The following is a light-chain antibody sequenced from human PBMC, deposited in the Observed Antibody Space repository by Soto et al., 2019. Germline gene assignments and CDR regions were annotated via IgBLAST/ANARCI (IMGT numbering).Light chain of an antibody. Sequence: DIQMTQSPSAMSSSVGDIFTITCRASQGISNYLAWFQQKPGQVPKRLIYAASFLQGGVPSRFSGSGSGTEFTLTISGLQPEDSATYYCLQHDTYPRTFGQGTKVDIK. CDR3: LQHDTYPRT. CDR2: AAS. V-gene: IGKV1-17*03. CDR1: QGISNY. J-gene: IGKJ1*01.